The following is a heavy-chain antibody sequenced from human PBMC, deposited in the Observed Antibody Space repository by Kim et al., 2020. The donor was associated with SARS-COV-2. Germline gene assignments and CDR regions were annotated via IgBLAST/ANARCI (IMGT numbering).Heavy chain of an antibody. Sequence: GGSLRLSCAASGFTFSSYGMHWVRQAPGKGLEWVAVISYDGSNKYYADSVKGRFTISRDNSKNTLYLQMNSLRAEDTAVYYCAKDLLGYCSSTSCYCPDYWGQGTLVTVSS. D-gene: IGHD2-2*01. J-gene: IGHJ4*02. CDR1: GFTFSSYG. V-gene: IGHV3-30*18. CDR3: AKDLLGYCSSTSCYCPDY. CDR2: ISYDGSNK.